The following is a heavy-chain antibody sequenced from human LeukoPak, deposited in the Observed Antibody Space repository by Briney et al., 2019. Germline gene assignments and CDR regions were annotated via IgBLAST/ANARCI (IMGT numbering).Heavy chain of an antibody. D-gene: IGHD3-22*01. V-gene: IGHV4-34*01. CDR3: ARDVSAYYYDSSGRAFDI. CDR1: GGSFSGYY. J-gene: IGHJ3*02. CDR2: INHSGST. Sequence: SETLSLTCAVYGGSFSGYYWSWIRQPPGKGLEWIGEINHSGSTNYNPSLKSRVTISVDTSKNQFSLKLSSVTAADTAVYYCARDVSAYYYDSSGRAFDIWGQGTMVTVSS.